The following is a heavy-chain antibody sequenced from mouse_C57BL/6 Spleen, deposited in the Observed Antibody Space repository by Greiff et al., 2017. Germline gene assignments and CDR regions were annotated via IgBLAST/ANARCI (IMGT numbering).Heavy chain of an antibody. CDR2: INPSNGGT. Sequence: QVQLQQPGAELVRPGSSVKLSCKASGYTFTSYWMHWVKQRPGQGLEWIGNINPSNGGTNYNEKFKSKATLTVDKSSSTAYMQLSSLTSEDSSVYYCARECYYGRGTFAYWGQGTLVTVSA. J-gene: IGHJ3*01. CDR3: ARECYYGRGTFAY. D-gene: IGHD1-1*01. CDR1: GYTFTSYW. V-gene: IGHV1-53*01.